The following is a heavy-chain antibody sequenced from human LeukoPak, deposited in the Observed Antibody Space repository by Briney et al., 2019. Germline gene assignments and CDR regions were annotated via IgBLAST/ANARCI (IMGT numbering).Heavy chain of an antibody. CDR2: INHSGST. J-gene: IGHJ4*02. CDR1: GGSFSGYY. CDR3: ARHKSGLAGYSSGWAFDY. D-gene: IGHD6-19*01. Sequence: SSETLSLTCAVYGGSFSGYYWSWIRQPPGKGLEWIGEINHSGSTNYNPSLKSRVTISVDTSKNQFSLKLSSVTAADTAVYYCARHKSGLAGYSSGWAFDYWGQGTLVTVSS. V-gene: IGHV4-34*01.